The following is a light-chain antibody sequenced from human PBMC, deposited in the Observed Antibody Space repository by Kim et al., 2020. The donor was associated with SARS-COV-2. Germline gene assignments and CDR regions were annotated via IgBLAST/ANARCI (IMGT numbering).Light chain of an antibody. V-gene: IGKV3-11*01. J-gene: IGKJ5*01. CDR1: QSVSSY. CDR2: DAS. Sequence: LSPGERATLSCRASQSVSSYLAWYQQKPGQAPRLLLYDASNRATGIPARFSGSGSGTDFTLTISSLGPEDFAVYYCQQRSNWPLTFGQGTRLEIK. CDR3: QQRSNWPLT.